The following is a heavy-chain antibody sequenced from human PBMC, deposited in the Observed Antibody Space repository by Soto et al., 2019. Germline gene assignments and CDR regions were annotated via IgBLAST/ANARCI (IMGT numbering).Heavy chain of an antibody. V-gene: IGHV4-30-2*01. J-gene: IGHJ5*02. CDR1: GGSIGGVGYS. Sequence: SETLSLTCAVSGGSIGGVGYSWSWIRQPPGGGLELIGYIYHSGTFLKSPSLKTRLTMSLDMSNNQFSLTLNSMTAADTAVYYCARAQFYSGSGNYNNLMFDAWGQGIQVTVSS. D-gene: IGHD3-10*01. CDR3: ARAQFYSGSGNYNNLMFDA. CDR2: IYHSGTF.